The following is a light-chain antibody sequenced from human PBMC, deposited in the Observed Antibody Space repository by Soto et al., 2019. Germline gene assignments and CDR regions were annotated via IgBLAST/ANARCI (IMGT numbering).Light chain of an antibody. V-gene: IGKV1D-13*01. CDR1: QGISSA. CDR2: DAS. J-gene: IGKJ5*01. Sequence: AIQLTQSPSSLSASLGDRVTITCRASQGISSALAWYQQKPGKAPKLLIYDASSLESGLPSSFSVSGPGTDFTLTISSLQPEDFATYYCQQFNNYPITFGQGTRLEIK. CDR3: QQFNNYPIT.